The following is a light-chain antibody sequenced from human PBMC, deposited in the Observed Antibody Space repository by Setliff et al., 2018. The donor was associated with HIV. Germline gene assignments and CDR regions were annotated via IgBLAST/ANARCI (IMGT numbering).Light chain of an antibody. CDR1: SSDVGAYNL. CDR3: SSYTGSSTLYV. Sequence: QSALTQPASVSGSPGQSVTISCTGTSSDVGAYNLVSWYQQRPGKGPKLLISEVTQRPSGVSNRFSASKSGNTASLTISGLQAEDEADYYCSSYTGSSTLYVFGTGTKVTVL. V-gene: IGLV2-14*02. CDR2: EVT. J-gene: IGLJ1*01.